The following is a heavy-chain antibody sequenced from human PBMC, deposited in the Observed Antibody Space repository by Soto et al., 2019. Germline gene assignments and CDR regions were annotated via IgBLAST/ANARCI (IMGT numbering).Heavy chain of an antibody. CDR2: ISGSGGST. J-gene: IGHJ4*02. Sequence: EVQLLESGGGLVQPGGSLRLSCAASGFTFSSYAMSWVRQAPGKGLEWVSAISGSGGSTYYADSVKGRFTIARDNSKNTLYLQMNSLRAEDTAVYYCAKVRVYDILTGYEEGYWGQGTLVTVSS. D-gene: IGHD3-9*01. CDR3: AKVRVYDILTGYEEGY. CDR1: GFTFSSYA. V-gene: IGHV3-23*01.